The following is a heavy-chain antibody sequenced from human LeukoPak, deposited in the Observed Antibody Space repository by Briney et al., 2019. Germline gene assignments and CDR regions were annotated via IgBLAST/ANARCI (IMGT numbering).Heavy chain of an antibody. CDR3: ARVKKYSSSSGTNYFHMDV. CDR1: GGSISSYY. J-gene: IGHJ6*03. V-gene: IGHV4-59*01. Sequence: PSETLSLTCTASGGSISSYYWSWIRQPPGKGLEWIGYSHYSGITNYNPSLKSRVTISVDTSKNQFSLKLSSVTAADTAVYYCARVKKYSSSSGTNYFHMDVWGKGTTVTVSS. D-gene: IGHD6-6*01. CDR2: SHYSGIT.